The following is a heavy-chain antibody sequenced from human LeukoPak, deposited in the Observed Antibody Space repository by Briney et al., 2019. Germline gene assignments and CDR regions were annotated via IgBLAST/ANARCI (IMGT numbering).Heavy chain of an antibody. D-gene: IGHD6-13*01. Sequence: GESLKISCNGSGYSFTTYWIAWVRQMPGKGLEWMGIIYPGDSDTRYSPSFQGQVTISADKSISTAYLQWSSLKASDSAMYYCARMSIAAASPFDPWGQGTLVTVSS. J-gene: IGHJ5*02. CDR1: GYSFTTYW. CDR3: ARMSIAAASPFDP. CDR2: IYPGDSDT. V-gene: IGHV5-51*01.